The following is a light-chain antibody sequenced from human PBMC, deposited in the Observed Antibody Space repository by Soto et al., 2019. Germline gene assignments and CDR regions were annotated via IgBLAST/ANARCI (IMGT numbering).Light chain of an antibody. CDR2: EGS. CDR1: SSDVGSYNL. CDR3: CSYAGSSTPHVV. J-gene: IGLJ2*01. V-gene: IGLV2-23*01. Sequence: QSVLTQPASVSGSPGQSITISCTGTSSDVGSYNLVSWYQQHPGKAPKLMIYEGSKRPSWVSNRFSGSKSGNTASLTISGRQAEDEADYYCCSYAGSSTPHVVFGGGTKVTVL.